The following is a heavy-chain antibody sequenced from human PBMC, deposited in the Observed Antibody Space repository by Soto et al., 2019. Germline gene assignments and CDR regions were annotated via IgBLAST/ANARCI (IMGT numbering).Heavy chain of an antibody. CDR2: IYYSGST. V-gene: IGHV4-39*01. D-gene: IGHD3-3*01. Sequence: PSETLSLTCTVSGGSISSSSYYWGWIRQPPGKGLEWIGSIYYSGSTYYNPSLKSRVTISVDTSKNQFSLKLSSVTAADTAVYYCARHCDNVWIGDYDYWGQGTLVTVSS. CDR3: ARHCDNVWIGDYDY. CDR1: GGSISSSSYY. J-gene: IGHJ4*02.